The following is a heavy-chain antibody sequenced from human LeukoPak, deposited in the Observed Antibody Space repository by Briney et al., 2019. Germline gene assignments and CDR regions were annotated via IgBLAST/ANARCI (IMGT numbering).Heavy chain of an antibody. D-gene: IGHD3-10*01. V-gene: IGHV3-23*01. CDR2: ISGSGGST. J-gene: IGHJ4*02. CDR3: AKDYYYGSGSHIYFDY. Sequence: GGSLRLSCAASGFTFSSYAMSWVRQAPGKGLEWVSAISGSGGSTYYADSVKGRFTISRDNSKNTLYLQMNSLRAEDTAVYYCAKDYYYGSGSHIYFDYWGQGTLVTVSS. CDR1: GFTFSSYA.